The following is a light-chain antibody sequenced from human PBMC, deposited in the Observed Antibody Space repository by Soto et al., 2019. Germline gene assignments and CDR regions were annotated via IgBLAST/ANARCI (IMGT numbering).Light chain of an antibody. CDR1: QSVSSN. CDR3: QQYNNQWT. V-gene: IGKV3-15*01. J-gene: IGKJ1*01. Sequence: EIVMTQSAATLSVSPGERATLSCRASQSVSSNLAWYQQKPGQAPRLLIYGASTRATGIPARFSGSGSGTEFTLTISSLRSEDLAVYYCQQYNNQWTFGQGTKV. CDR2: GAS.